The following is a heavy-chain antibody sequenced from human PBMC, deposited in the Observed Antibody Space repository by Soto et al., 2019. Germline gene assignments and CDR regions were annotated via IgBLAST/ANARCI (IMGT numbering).Heavy chain of an antibody. Sequence: SETLSLTCTVSGGSISSGGYYWSWIRQHPGKGLEWIGYIYYSGSTYYNPSLKSRVTISVDTSKNQFSLKLSSVTAADTAVYYCARAPRNWLTRESDAFDIWGQGTMVTVSS. J-gene: IGHJ3*02. CDR1: GGSISSGGYY. D-gene: IGHD1-1*01. V-gene: IGHV4-31*03. CDR2: IYYSGST. CDR3: ARAPRNWLTRESDAFDI.